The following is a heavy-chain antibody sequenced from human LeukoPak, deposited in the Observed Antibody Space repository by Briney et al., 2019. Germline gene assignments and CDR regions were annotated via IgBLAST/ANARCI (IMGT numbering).Heavy chain of an antibody. D-gene: IGHD3-3*01. CDR2: IYYSGST. V-gene: IGHV4-31*03. J-gene: IGHJ4*02. CDR1: GGSISSGGYY. CDR3: AREGYDFWSGYVDY. Sequence: SETLSLTCTVSGGSISSGGYYWSWIRQHPGKGLEWIGYIYYSGSTYYNPSLKSRDTISVDTSKNQFSLKLSSVTAADTVVYYCAREGYDFWSGYVDYWGQGTLVTVSS.